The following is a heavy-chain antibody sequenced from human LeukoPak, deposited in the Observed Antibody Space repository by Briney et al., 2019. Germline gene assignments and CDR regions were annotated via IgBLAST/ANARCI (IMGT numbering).Heavy chain of an antibody. Sequence: ASVKVSCKASGYTFTGYYMHWVRQAPGQGLEWMGWINPNNGDTNYAQKLQSRVTMTRDTSISTAYMELSRLRSDDTAVYYCANLVVAGLTIDYWGQGTLLTVSS. J-gene: IGHJ4*02. CDR1: GYTFTGYY. CDR3: ANLVVAGLTIDY. CDR2: INPNNGDT. V-gene: IGHV1-2*02. D-gene: IGHD6-19*01.